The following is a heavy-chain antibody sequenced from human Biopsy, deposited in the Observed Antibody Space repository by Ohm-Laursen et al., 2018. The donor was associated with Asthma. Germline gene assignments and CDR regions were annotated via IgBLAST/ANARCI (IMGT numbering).Heavy chain of an antibody. CDR3: AKDRFDGSVTSHYYYYGIDV. CDR1: GFTFSGYA. J-gene: IGHJ6*02. D-gene: IGHD3-10*01. Sequence: SLRLSCAASGFTFSGYAMYWVRQAPGKGPEWVALISYDGREKGYVDSVKGRFTISRDNFRNTLYVEMSSLRPEDSATYYCAKDRFDGSVTSHYYYYGIDVWGQGTAVTVSS. CDR2: ISYDGREK. V-gene: IGHV3-30*18.